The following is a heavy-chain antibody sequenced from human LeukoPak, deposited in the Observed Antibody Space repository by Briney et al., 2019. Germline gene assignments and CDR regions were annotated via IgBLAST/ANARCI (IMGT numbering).Heavy chain of an antibody. CDR2: INHSGST. CDR1: GGSFSGYY. J-gene: IGHJ4*02. CDR3: ARAYYYGSGSYDY. Sequence: PSETLSLTCAVYGGSFSGYYWRWIRQPPGKGLEWVGEINHSGSTYYNPSLKSRITISVDTSKTQFSLKLSSVTAAETAVYYCARAYYYGSGSYDYWGQGTLVTVSS. V-gene: IGHV4-34*01. D-gene: IGHD3-10*01.